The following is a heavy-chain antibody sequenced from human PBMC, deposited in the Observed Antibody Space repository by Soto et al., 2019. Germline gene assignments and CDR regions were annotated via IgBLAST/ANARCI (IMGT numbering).Heavy chain of an antibody. Sequence: QVQLVESGGGVVQPGRSLRLSCAASGFTFSSYGMHWVRQAPGKGLEWVAVIWYDGSNKYYADSVKGRFTISRDNSKNTLYLQMNSLRAEDTAVYYCASDRGSLADIAAANEDYWGQGTLVTVSS. J-gene: IGHJ4*02. CDR3: ASDRGSLADIAAANEDY. CDR1: GFTFSSYG. V-gene: IGHV3-33*01. D-gene: IGHD6-13*01. CDR2: IWYDGSNK.